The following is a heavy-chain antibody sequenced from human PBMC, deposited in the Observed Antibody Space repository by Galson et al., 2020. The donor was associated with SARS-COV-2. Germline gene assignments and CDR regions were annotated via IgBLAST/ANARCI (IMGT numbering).Heavy chain of an antibody. J-gene: IGHJ4*02. D-gene: IGHD6-13*01. V-gene: IGHV3-30*04. Sequence: GESLQISCAASGFSFSSFAMHWVRQAPGKGLEWVAVILDDGGYKYHADSVKGRFTISRDNSKNTLYLQMNSLRADDTAVYYCARGNKDYTSSCSDYWGQGTLVTVSS. CDR1: GFSFSSFA. CDR2: ILDDGGYK. CDR3: ARGNKDYTSSCSDY.